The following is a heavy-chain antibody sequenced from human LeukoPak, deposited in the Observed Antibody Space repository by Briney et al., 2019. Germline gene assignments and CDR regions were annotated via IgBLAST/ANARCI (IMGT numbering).Heavy chain of an antibody. J-gene: IGHJ4*02. D-gene: IGHD2-2*01. Sequence: GGSLRLSCVASGFTFDDHSMHWVRHPPGKGLEWVSLISWDGGSTYYADSVKGRFTISRDNSKNFLYLQMNSLRAEDTAVYYCARDSAYHFDYWGQGTLVTVSS. CDR3: ARDSAYHFDY. V-gene: IGHV3-43*01. CDR1: GFTFDDHS. CDR2: ISWDGGST.